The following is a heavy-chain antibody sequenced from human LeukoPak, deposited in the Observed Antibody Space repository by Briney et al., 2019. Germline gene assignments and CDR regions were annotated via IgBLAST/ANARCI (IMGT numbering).Heavy chain of an antibody. CDR1: GYTFTGYY. V-gene: IGHV1-2*02. Sequence: GASVKVSRKASGYTFTGYYMHWVRQAPGQGLEWMGWIDPNSGGTNYAQKFQGRVTMTRDTSISTAYMELSRLRSDGTAVYYCARPGSGSYYLDYWGQGTLVTVSS. J-gene: IGHJ4*02. CDR2: IDPNSGGT. D-gene: IGHD3-10*01. CDR3: ARPGSGSYYLDY.